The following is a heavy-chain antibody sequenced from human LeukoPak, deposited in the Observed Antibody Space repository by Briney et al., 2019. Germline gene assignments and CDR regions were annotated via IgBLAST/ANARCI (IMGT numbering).Heavy chain of an antibody. CDR2: IYYSGST. D-gene: IGHD4-17*01. V-gene: IGHV4-59*08. CDR3: ARHTVTPYYFDY. Sequence: SETLSLTCTVSGGSISSYFWSWIRQPPGKGLEWIGYIYYSGSTNYSPSLKSRVTISVDTSKDQFSLKLSSVTAADTAVYYRARHTVTPYYFDYWGQGTLVTVSS. J-gene: IGHJ4*02. CDR1: GGSISSYF.